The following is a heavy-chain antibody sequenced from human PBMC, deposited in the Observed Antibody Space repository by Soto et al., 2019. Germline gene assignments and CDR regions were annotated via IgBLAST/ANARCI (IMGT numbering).Heavy chain of an antibody. Sequence: GGSLRLSCAASGFTFSSYAMSWVRQAPGKGLEWVSAISGSGGSTYYADSVKGRFTISRDNSKNTPYLQMNSLRAEDTAVYYCAKDGGPSYSTDYYYYYMDVWGKGTTVTVSS. J-gene: IGHJ6*03. D-gene: IGHD1-26*01. CDR1: GFTFSSYA. CDR2: ISGSGGST. V-gene: IGHV3-23*01. CDR3: AKDGGPSYSTDYYYYYMDV.